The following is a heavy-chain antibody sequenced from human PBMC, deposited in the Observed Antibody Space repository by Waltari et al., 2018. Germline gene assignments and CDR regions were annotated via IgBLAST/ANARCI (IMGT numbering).Heavy chain of an antibody. D-gene: IGHD3-3*01. Sequence: QVQLQESGPGLVKPSATLSLTCTVSGGSISSYYWSWIRQPAGKGLEWIGRIYTSGSTNYNPSLKSRVTMSVDTSKNQFSLKLSSVTAADTAVYYCARSNAELWSGYYTFDYWGQGTLVIVSS. CDR1: GGSISSYY. CDR2: IYTSGST. J-gene: IGHJ4*02. V-gene: IGHV4-4*07. CDR3: ARSNAELWSGYYTFDY.